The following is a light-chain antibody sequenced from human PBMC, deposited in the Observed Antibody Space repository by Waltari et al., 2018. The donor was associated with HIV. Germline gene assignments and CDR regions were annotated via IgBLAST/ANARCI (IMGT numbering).Light chain of an antibody. V-gene: IGKV3D-20*01. J-gene: IGKJ5*01. CDR3: QHYDNSPPII. Sequence: IVLMQSPASISVSLGESATLSCGASQTVRSTSFAWYHHRPGLAPRLLIYDTSIRPTYIPERFNGSGSARDFTLTVNRVEAEDSGVFYCQHYDNSPPIIFGPGTRVEI. CDR1: QTVRSTS. CDR2: DTS.